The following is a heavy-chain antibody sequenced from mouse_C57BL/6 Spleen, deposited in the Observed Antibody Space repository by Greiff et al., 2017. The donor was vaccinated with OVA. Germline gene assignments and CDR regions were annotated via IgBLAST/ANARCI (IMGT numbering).Heavy chain of an antibody. CDR3: ARGAYSNFYYAMDY. J-gene: IGHJ4*01. CDR2: IYPGDGDT. V-gene: IGHV1-82*01. Sequence: QVQLQQSGPELVKPGASVKISCKASGYAFSSSWMNWVKQRPGKGLEWIGRIYPGDGDTNYNGKFKGKATLTADKTSSTAYMQLSSLTSEDSAVYFCARGAYSNFYYAMDYWGQGTSVTVSS. D-gene: IGHD2-5*01. CDR1: GYAFSSSW.